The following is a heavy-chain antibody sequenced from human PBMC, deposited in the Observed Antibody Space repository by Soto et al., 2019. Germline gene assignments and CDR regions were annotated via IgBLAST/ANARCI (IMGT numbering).Heavy chain of an antibody. CDR1: GGSISSYY. J-gene: IGHJ2*01. D-gene: IGHD4-17*01. CDR3: ARRCTVTNYWYFDL. Sequence: SETLSITCTVSGGSISSYYWSWIRQPPGKGLEWIGYIYFSGSTNYNPSLKSRVTISVDTSKNQFSLKLSSISAADTAVYYCARRCTVTNYWYFDLWGRGTLVTVSS. V-gene: IGHV4-59*01. CDR2: IYFSGST.